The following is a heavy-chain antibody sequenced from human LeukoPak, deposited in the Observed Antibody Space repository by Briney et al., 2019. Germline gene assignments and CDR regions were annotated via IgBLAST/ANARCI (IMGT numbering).Heavy chain of an antibody. CDR1: GESFSGHF. CDR2: INHSGTT. D-gene: IGHD6-6*01. CDR3: TRAVTARPLDY. J-gene: IGHJ4*02. V-gene: IGHV4-34*01. Sequence: SETLSLTCAVYGESFSGHFWTWVRQPPGKGLEWIGEINHSGTTNYNPSLKSRVIISLDTSKNQFSLKLSSLTAADTAVYYCTRAVTARPLDYWGQGTLVTVSS.